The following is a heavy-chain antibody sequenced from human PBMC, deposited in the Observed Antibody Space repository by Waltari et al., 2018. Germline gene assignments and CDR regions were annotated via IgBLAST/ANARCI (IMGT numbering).Heavy chain of an antibody. J-gene: IGHJ4*02. Sequence: QVQLVQSGSELKTPGASVKVSCKASGYTFTSYAMNWVRQAPGKGLEWMGWINTTTGNPTYAQGFTGRFVFSLDTSVSTAYLQISSLKAEDTAVYYCARDLISSSSWVGDYCGQGTLVTVSS. CDR2: INTTTGNP. CDR1: GYTFTSYA. D-gene: IGHD6-13*01. V-gene: IGHV7-4-1*02. CDR3: ARDLISSSSWVGDY.